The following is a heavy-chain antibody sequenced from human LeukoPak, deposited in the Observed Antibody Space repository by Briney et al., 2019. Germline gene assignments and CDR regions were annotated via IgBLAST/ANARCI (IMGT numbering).Heavy chain of an antibody. Sequence: GSLRLSCAASGFTFSSYAMSWVRQAPGKGLEWVSAISGSGGSTYYADSVKGRFTISRDNSKNTLYLQMNSLRAEDTAVYYCAKEGGRRHRGIVGANSLDYWGQGTLVTVSS. CDR1: GFTFSSYA. CDR3: AKEGGRRHRGIVGANSLDY. J-gene: IGHJ4*02. D-gene: IGHD1-26*01. V-gene: IGHV3-23*01. CDR2: ISGSGGST.